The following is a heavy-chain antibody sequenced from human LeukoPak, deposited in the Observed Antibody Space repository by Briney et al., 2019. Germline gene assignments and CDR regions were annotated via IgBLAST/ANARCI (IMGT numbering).Heavy chain of an antibody. CDR1: GGPISSYY. V-gene: IGHV4-59*08. CDR2: IYYSGST. J-gene: IGHJ4*02. Sequence: SETLSLTCTVSGGPISSYYWSWIRQPPGKGLEWIGYIYYSGSTNYNPSLKSRVTISVDTSKNQFSLKLSSVTAADTAVYYCARQGYYGSGSLGYDYWGQGTLVTVSS. CDR3: ARQGYYGSGSLGYDY. D-gene: IGHD3-10*01.